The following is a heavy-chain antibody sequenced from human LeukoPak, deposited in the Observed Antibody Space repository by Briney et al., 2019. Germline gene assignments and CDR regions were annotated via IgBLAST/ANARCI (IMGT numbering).Heavy chain of an antibody. D-gene: IGHD2-15*01. V-gene: IGHV3-15*01. CDR3: TTELAASDY. CDR2: IKNKTDVGTT. Sequence: GGSLRLSCAAYGLTFSNAWMSWVRQPPGKGLEWVGRIKNKTDVGTTDYAAPVKGRFTTSRDDSKNTLYLQMNSLKTEDTAVYYCTTELAASDYWGQGTLVTVSS. J-gene: IGHJ4*02. CDR1: GLTFSNAW.